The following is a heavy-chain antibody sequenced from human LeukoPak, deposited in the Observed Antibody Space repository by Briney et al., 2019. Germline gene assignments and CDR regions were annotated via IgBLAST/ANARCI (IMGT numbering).Heavy chain of an antibody. CDR2: IYHSGST. CDR1: GGSISSGGYY. CDR3: AGWYSGSLANWFDP. Sequence: SETLSLTCTVSGGSISSGGYYWSWIRQPPGKGLGWIGYIYHSGSTYYNPSLKSRVTISVDRSKNQFSLKLSSVTAADTAVYYCAGWYSGSLANWFDPWGQGTLVTVSS. J-gene: IGHJ5*02. V-gene: IGHV4-30-2*01. D-gene: IGHD1-26*01.